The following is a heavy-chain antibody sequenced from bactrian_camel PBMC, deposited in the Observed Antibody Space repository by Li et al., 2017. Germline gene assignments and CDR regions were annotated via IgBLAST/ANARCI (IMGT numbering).Heavy chain of an antibody. Sequence: VESGGGSVQAGGSLRLSCGYTYRGRCMGWFRQAPGKEREGVAAIYSSGGRTSYADSVKGRFTISQDNAKNTLYLQLNSLRPEDTAMYYCARRRGTCRLCCPNEANDWGQGTQVTVS. D-gene: IGHD4*01. J-gene: IGHJ4*01. CDR2: IYSSGGRT. V-gene: IGHV3S1*01. CDR1: YTYRGRC. CDR3: ARRRGTCRLCCPNEAND.